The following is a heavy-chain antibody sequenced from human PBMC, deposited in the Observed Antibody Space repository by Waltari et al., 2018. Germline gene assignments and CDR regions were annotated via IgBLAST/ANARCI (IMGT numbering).Heavy chain of an antibody. CDR1: GFTFCDDY. V-gene: IGHV3-11*05. CDR2: ISGSGRYI. D-gene: IGHD1-26*01. J-gene: IGHJ4*01. CDR3: VRDQPGAD. Sequence: QVQLVESGGGFVKPGGSLTLSCVGSGFTFCDDYLSWVRQAPGRGLEWISYISGSGRYINYADSVEGRFTIFRDNARNSLQLQMNSLRVEDTAVYYCVRDQPGADWGHGTQVIVSS.